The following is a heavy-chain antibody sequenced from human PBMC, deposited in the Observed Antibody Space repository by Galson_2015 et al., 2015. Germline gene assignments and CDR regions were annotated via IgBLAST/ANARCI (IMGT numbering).Heavy chain of an antibody. V-gene: IGHV4-39*07. CDR3: ARSPDIVVVPAAIEVGWFDP. Sequence: ETLPLTCTVSGGSISSSSYYWGWIRQPPGKGLEWIGEIYHSGSTNYNPSLKSRVTISVDKSKNQFSLKLSSVTAADTAVYYCARSPDIVVVPAAIEVGWFDPWGQGTLVTVSS. D-gene: IGHD2-2*02. J-gene: IGHJ5*02. CDR1: GGSISSSSYY. CDR2: IYHSGST.